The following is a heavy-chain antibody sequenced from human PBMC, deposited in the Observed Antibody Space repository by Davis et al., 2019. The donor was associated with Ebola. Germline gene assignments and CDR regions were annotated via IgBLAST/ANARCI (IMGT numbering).Heavy chain of an antibody. CDR2: IYSSGNS. CDR1: GGSISSPF. J-gene: IGHJ4*02. CDR3: ARVGDFQGVY. D-gene: IGHD2-8*01. V-gene: IGHV4-59*11. Sequence: PSETLSLTCLVSGGSISSPFWAWIRQTPGKGLEWIGYIYSSGNSNFNPSLKSRVTISRDTSKNHFSLNLSSVTAADTAVYYCARVGDFQGVYWGRGTLVTVSS.